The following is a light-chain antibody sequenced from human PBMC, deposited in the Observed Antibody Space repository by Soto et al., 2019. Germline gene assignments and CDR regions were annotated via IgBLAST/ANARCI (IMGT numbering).Light chain of an antibody. V-gene: IGLV2-11*01. Sequence: QSALTQPRSVSESPGQSVTISCAGTSSDVGGYNYVSWYQQHPGKAPKLLIYDVTKRPSGVPDRFSGSKSGNTASLTISGLQAEDEADYYCCSYAGSYILVFGGGTKLTVL. CDR2: DVT. CDR3: CSYAGSYILV. CDR1: SSDVGGYNY. J-gene: IGLJ2*01.